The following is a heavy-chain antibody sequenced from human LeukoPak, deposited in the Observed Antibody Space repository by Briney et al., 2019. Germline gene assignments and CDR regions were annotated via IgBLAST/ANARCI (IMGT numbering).Heavy chain of an antibody. Sequence: WASVKVSCKVSGYTLTELSMRWVRQAPGKGLEWMGGFDPEDGETIYAQKFQGRVTMAEDTSTDTAYMELSSLRSEDTAVYYCATATMVAVYYFDYWGQGTLVTVSS. V-gene: IGHV1-24*01. CDR1: GYTLTELS. CDR3: ATATMVAVYYFDY. CDR2: FDPEDGET. J-gene: IGHJ4*02. D-gene: IGHD4/OR15-4a*01.